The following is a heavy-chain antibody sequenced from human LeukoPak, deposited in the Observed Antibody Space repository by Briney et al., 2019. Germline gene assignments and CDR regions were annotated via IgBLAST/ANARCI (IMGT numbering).Heavy chain of an antibody. J-gene: IGHJ6*02. V-gene: IGHV4-4*02. CDR2: IYHSGST. CDR3: ATSYYYYGMDV. CDR1: GGSISSSNW. Sequence: PSETLSLTCAVSGGSISSSNWWSWVRQPPGKGLEWIGEIYHSGSTNHNPSLKGRVTISVDKSKNQLSLKLSSVTAADTAVYYCATSYYYYGMDVWGQGTTVTVSS.